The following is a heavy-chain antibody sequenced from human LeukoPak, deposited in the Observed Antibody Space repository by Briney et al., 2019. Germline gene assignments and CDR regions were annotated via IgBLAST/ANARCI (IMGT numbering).Heavy chain of an antibody. CDR1: GFTFGNYG. J-gene: IGHJ4*02. CDR2: INWNGGST. V-gene: IGHV3-20*04. Sequence: PGGSLRLSCAASGFTFGNYGMSWVRQAPGKGLEWVSGINWNGGSTGYADSVEGRFTISRDNAKNSQYLQMNSLRVADTALYYCARAQTYGDSRLLLDYWGQGTLVTVSS. D-gene: IGHD4-17*01. CDR3: ARAQTYGDSRLLLDY.